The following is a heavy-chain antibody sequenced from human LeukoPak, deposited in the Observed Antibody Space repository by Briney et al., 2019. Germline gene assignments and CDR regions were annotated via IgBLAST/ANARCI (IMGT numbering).Heavy chain of an antibody. Sequence: SETLSLTCTVSGGSISSYYWSWIRQPAGKGLEWIGRIYTSGSTNYNPSLKSRVTMSVDTSKNQFSLKLSSVTAADTAVYYCARHYYGSGSYYNFDYWGQGTLVTVSS. CDR3: ARHYYGSGSYYNFDY. CDR1: GGSISSYY. CDR2: IYTSGST. V-gene: IGHV4-4*07. J-gene: IGHJ4*02. D-gene: IGHD3-10*01.